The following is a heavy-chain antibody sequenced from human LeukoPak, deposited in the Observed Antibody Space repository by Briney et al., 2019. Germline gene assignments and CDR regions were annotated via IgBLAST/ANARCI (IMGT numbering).Heavy chain of an antibody. V-gene: IGHV3-53*01. CDR1: GFTVSSNY. J-gene: IGHJ4*02. D-gene: IGHD5/OR15-5a*01. CDR2: IYFGGTT. CDR3: ARGDGVYVY. Sequence: PGGSLRLSCAASGFTVSSNYMTWVRQAPGQGLEWVSVIYFGGTTYYADSVKGRFTISRDNSKNTVYLQMNSLRVEGTAVYYCARGDGVYVYWGQGTLVTVSP.